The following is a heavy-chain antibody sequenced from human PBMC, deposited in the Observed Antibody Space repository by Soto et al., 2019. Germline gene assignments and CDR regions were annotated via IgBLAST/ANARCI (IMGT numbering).Heavy chain of an antibody. J-gene: IGHJ5*02. D-gene: IGHD3-22*01. V-gene: IGHV1-18*01. CDR1: GYTFTSYC. CDR3: AREKGRYYDSSGYGWFDP. Sequence: ASVKVSCKSSGYTFTSYCSSWVRHAPGQGLEWMGWISAYNGNTNYAQKLQGRVTMTTDTSTSTAYMELRSLRSDDTAVYYCAREKGRYYDSSGYGWFDPWGQGTLVTVSS. CDR2: ISAYNGNT.